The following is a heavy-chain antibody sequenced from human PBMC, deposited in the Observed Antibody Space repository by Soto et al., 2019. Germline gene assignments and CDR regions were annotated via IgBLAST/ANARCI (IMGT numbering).Heavy chain of an antibody. CDR3: ARDVAGIAAAGYPPDNAFDY. CDR1: GYTFTSYG. CDR2: ISAYNGNT. J-gene: IGHJ4*02. D-gene: IGHD6-13*01. V-gene: IGHV1-18*01. Sequence: GASVKVSCKASGYTFTSYGISWVPQAPGQGLEWTGWISAYNGNTNYAQKLQGRVTMTTDTSTSTAYMELRSLRSDDTAVYYCARDVAGIAAAGYPPDNAFDYWGQGTLVTVSS.